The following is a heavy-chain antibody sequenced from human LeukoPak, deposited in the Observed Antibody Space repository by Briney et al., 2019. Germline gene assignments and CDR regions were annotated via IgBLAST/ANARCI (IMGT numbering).Heavy chain of an antibody. CDR3: AAPGPSYGAGGGGCDP. V-gene: IGHV3-23*01. Sequence: GGSLRLSCAASGFTFSSYAMSWVRQAPGKGLEWVSAISGSGGSTYYADSVKGRFTISRDNSKNTLYLQMNSLRAEDTAVYYCAAPGPSYGAGGGGCDPWGQGTLVTVSS. CDR2: ISGSGGST. J-gene: IGHJ5*02. CDR1: GFTFSSYA. D-gene: IGHD3-10*01.